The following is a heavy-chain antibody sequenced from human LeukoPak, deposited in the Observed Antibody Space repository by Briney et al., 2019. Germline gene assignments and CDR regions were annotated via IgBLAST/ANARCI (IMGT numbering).Heavy chain of an antibody. CDR2: INHSGST. CDR1: GGSFRGYY. Sequence: SETLSLTCAVYGGSFRGYYWSWIRQPPGKGLEWIGEINHSGSTYYNPSLKSRVTISVDTSKNQFSLKLGSVTAADTAVYYCASHSSSWLELDYWGQGTLVTVSS. D-gene: IGHD6-13*01. J-gene: IGHJ4*02. CDR3: ASHSSSWLELDY. V-gene: IGHV4-34*01.